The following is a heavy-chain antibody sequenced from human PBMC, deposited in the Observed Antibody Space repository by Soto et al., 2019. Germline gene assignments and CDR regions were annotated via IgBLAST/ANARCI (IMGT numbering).Heavy chain of an antibody. J-gene: IGHJ4*02. CDR1: WFSLNTDRVR. V-gene: IGHV2-5*01. D-gene: IGHD2-15*01. CDR3: AQTKYSPRLGPHFDD. Sequence: RPQLVYQTQTVTLHCTFCWFSLNTDRVRVGWIRPRPGKALEWLALIYWNDDKRYSPSLKSRLTVTRDTSKNQVLLTMTFMDPVDTATYYCAQTKYSPRLGPHFDDWGKGTLGTV. CDR2: IYWNDDK.